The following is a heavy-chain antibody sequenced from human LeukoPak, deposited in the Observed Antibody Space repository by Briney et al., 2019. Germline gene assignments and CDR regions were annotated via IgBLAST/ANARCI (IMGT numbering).Heavy chain of an antibody. Sequence: GGSLRLSCAASGLAFSNYWIHWLRQAPGEGLVWGSRINTDGTTTIYAVSVKGRFTISRDNSKNTLYLQMNSLRAEDTAVFYCARPGHLNGYGDLDDAFDIWGQGTMVTVSS. CDR3: ARPGHLNGYGDLDDAFDI. CDR1: GLAFSNYW. J-gene: IGHJ3*02. CDR2: INTDGTTT. D-gene: IGHD4-17*01. V-gene: IGHV3-74*01.